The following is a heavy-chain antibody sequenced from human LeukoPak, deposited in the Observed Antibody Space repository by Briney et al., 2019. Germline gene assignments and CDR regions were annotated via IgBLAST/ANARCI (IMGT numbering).Heavy chain of an antibody. CDR1: GGSISSSSYY. Sequence: SETLPLTCTVSGGSISSSSYYWGWIRQPPGKGLEWIGSIYYSGSTYYNPSLKSRVTISVDTSKNQFSLKLSSVTAADTAVYYCAREGGTGYYDSSGYYAEIYFDYWGQGTLVTVSS. CDR3: AREGGTGYYDSSGYYAEIYFDY. D-gene: IGHD3-22*01. J-gene: IGHJ4*02. CDR2: IYYSGST. V-gene: IGHV4-39*07.